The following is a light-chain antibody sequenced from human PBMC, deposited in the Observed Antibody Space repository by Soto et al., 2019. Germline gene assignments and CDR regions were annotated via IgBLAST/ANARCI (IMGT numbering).Light chain of an antibody. Sequence: QSALTQPACVSLSPGQSITISCSGTSSDVGNYIFVSWYRQHPGKAPKLMIYDINNRPSGVSNRFSGSKSGNTASLTISGLQAEDEADYYCVSYTTSASYVFGTGTKVTVL. J-gene: IGLJ1*01. CDR1: SSDVGNYIF. CDR3: VSYTTSASYV. V-gene: IGLV2-14*01. CDR2: DIN.